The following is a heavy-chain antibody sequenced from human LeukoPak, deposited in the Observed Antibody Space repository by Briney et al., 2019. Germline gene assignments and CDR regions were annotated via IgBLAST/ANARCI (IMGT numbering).Heavy chain of an antibody. CDR1: GGSITNTNW. CDR3: TRESGAFSPFGF. CDR2: VHLSGAT. V-gene: IGHV4-4*02. J-gene: IGHJ4*02. D-gene: IGHD1-26*01. Sequence: SETLSLTCAVSGGSITNTNWWSWVRQPPGKGLEWIGEVHLSGATNYNPSLESRVSMSIDKSKNHLSLEVTSVTAADTAIYYCTRESGAFSPFGFWGQGTLLTVSS.